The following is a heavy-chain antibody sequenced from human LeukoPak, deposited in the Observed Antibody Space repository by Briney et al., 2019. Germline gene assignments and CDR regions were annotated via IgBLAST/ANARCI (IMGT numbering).Heavy chain of an antibody. CDR1: GYTFTSYG. CDR3: ASSYCSSTSCSPDYMDV. D-gene: IGHD2-2*01. V-gene: IGHV1-18*01. Sequence: ASVKVSCEASGYTFTSYGISWVRQAPGQGLEWMGWISAYNGNTNYAQKLQGRVTMTTDTSTSTAYMELRSLRSDDTAVYYCASSYCSSTSCSPDYMDVWGKGTTVTVSS. J-gene: IGHJ6*03. CDR2: ISAYNGNT.